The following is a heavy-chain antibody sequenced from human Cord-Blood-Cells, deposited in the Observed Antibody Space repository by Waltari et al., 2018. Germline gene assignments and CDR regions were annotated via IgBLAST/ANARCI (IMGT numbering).Heavy chain of an antibody. CDR2: IIPIFGTA. CDR1: GGTLSSYA. CDR3: ARGDYSNYDSYYYYGMDV. V-gene: IGHV1-69*01. Sequence: QVQLVQSGAEVKKPGSSVKVSCKASGGTLSSYAISWVRQAPGQGLEWMGGIIPIFGTANYAQKFQGRVTITADESTSTAYMELSSLRSEDTAVYYCARGDYSNYDSYYYYGMDVWGQGTTVTVSS. J-gene: IGHJ6*02. D-gene: IGHD4-4*01.